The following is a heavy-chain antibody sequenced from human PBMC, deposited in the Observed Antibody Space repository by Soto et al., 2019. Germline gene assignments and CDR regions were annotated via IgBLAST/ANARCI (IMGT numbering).Heavy chain of an antibody. CDR2: MNPNSGNT. V-gene: IGHV1-8*01. D-gene: IGHD4-17*01. CDR1: GYTFTSYD. J-gene: IGHJ6*03. CDR3: ARGPGDYYYYYYYMDV. Sequence: ASVKVSCKASGYTFTSYDINWVRQATGQGLEWMGWMNPNSGNTGYAQKFQGRVTMTRNTSISTAYMELSSLRSEDTAVYYCARGPGDYYYYYYYMDVWGKGTTVTVSS.